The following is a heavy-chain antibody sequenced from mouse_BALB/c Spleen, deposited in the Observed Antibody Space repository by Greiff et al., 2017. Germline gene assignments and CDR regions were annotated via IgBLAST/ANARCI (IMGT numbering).Heavy chain of an antibody. V-gene: IGHV1S137*01. CDR2: ISTYYGDA. J-gene: IGHJ3*01. D-gene: IGHD2-1*01. CDR3: AREGGNPFAY. CDR1: GYTFTDYA. Sequence: QVQLKQSGAELVRPGVSVKISCKGSGYTFTDYAMHWVKQSHAKSLEWIGVISTYYGDASYNQKFKGKATMTVDKSSSTAYMELARLTSEDSAIYYCAREGGNPFAYWGQGTLVTVSA.